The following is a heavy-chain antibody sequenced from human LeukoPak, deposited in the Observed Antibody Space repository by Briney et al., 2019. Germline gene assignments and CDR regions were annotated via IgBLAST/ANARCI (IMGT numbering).Heavy chain of an antibody. V-gene: IGHV3-7*01. J-gene: IGHJ5*02. Sequence: PGGSLRLSCAASGFTFSSYWMSWVRQAPGKGLEWVANTKQDGSEKYYVDSVKGRFTISRDNAKNSLYLQMNSLRAEDTAVYYCARVSRQRLKGLGWFDPWGQGTLVTVSS. CDR3: ARVSRQRLKGLGWFDP. CDR2: TKQDGSEK. CDR1: GFTFSSYW. D-gene: IGHD6-25*01.